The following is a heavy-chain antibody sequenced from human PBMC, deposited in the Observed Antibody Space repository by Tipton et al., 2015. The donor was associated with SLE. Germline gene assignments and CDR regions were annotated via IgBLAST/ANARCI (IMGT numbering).Heavy chain of an antibody. J-gene: IGHJ4*02. D-gene: IGHD5-12*01. CDR2: ISNSGTTI. Sequence: SLRLSCAASGFTFSDYEMSWVRQAPGKGLEWVSYISNSGTTIYYADSVKGRFTISRDNAKNSLYLQMYSLRAEDTAIYYCARDEGGYDYYWGQGTLVTASS. CDR1: GFTFSDYE. V-gene: IGHV3-48*03. CDR3: ARDEGGYDYY.